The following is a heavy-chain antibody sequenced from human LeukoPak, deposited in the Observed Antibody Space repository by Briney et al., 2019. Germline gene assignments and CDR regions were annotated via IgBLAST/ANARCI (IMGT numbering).Heavy chain of an antibody. J-gene: IGHJ4*02. Sequence: SETLSLTCAVYGGSFSGYYWSWIRQPPGKGLEWIGEINHSGSTNYNPSLKSRVTISADTSKNQFSLKLSSVTAADTAVYYCARDCGGDCSIDYWGQGTLVTVSS. CDR3: ARDCGGDCSIDY. V-gene: IGHV4-34*01. D-gene: IGHD2-21*02. CDR1: GGSFSGYY. CDR2: INHSGST.